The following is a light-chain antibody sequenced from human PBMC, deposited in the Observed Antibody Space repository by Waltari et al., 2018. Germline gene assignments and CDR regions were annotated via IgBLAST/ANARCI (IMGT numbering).Light chain of an antibody. Sequence: EIVLTQSPATLSLSPGERATLSCRASQTVSSYLAWYQQKPGQAPRLLIYDASNRATAISARFSGSGSGRDFTLAISSLEPEDFAVYYCQPRSNWPLTFGGGTRVEIK. J-gene: IGKJ4*01. V-gene: IGKV3-11*02. CDR2: DAS. CDR1: QTVSSY. CDR3: QPRSNWPLT.